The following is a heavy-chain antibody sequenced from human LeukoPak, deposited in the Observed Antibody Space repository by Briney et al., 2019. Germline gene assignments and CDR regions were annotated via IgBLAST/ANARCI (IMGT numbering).Heavy chain of an antibody. CDR1: GLTLSDHI. CDR3: TRDGGKSANSAFDI. D-gene: IGHD3-16*01. V-gene: IGHV3-72*01. J-gene: IGHJ3*02. CDR2: SRRKSMSYTT. Sequence: GGSLRLSCTASGLTLSDHIIDWFRQAPGKGLEWVGRSRRKSMSYTTEYAASVKGRFTFFRDDSQNSLYLQMNSLETEDTTVYFCTRDGGKSANSAFDIWGQGTMVTVSS.